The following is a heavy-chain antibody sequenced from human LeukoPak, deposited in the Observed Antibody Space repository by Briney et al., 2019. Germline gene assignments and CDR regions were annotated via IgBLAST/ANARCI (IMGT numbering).Heavy chain of an antibody. CDR2: ISYDGSHK. V-gene: IGHV3-30*18. CDR1: GFTFSSYG. Sequence: PGRSLRLSCVASGFTFSSYGLHWVRQAPGKGLEWVAVISYDGSHKYYADSVKGRFTISRDNSKNTVYLQMNSLRAEDTAVYHCAKGDTGESFWLGPLSDWFDPWGQGTLVTVSS. CDR3: AKGDTGESFWLGPLSDWFDP. D-gene: IGHD3-10*01. J-gene: IGHJ5*02.